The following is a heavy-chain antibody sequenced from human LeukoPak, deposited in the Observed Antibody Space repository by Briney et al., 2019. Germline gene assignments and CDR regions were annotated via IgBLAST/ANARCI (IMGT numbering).Heavy chain of an antibody. V-gene: IGHV3-74*01. CDR1: GFTFSSYW. Sequence: GGSLRLSRAASGFTFSSYWMHWVRQAPGKGLVWVSRINSDGSSTSYADSVKGRFTISRDNAKNTLYLQMNSLRAEDTAVYYCARDRGRRRDDYNYPFDYWGQGTLVTVSS. CDR2: INSDGSST. D-gene: IGHD5-24*01. CDR3: ARDRGRRRDDYNYPFDY. J-gene: IGHJ4*02.